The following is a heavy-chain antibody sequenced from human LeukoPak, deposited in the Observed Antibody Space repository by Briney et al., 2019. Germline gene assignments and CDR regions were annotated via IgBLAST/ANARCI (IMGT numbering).Heavy chain of an antibody. D-gene: IGHD3-10*01. V-gene: IGHV1-69*13. Sequence: SVKVSCKASGGTFSSYAISWVRQAPGQGLEWMGGIIPIFGTANYAQKFQGRVTITADESTSTAYMELSSLRSEDTAVYYCARYGSGNYYNPNFDYWGQGTLVTVSS. CDR2: IIPIFGTA. J-gene: IGHJ4*02. CDR1: GGTFSSYA. CDR3: ARYGSGNYYNPNFDY.